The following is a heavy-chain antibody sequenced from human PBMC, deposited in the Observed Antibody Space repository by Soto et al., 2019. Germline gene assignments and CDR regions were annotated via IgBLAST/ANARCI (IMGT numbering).Heavy chain of an antibody. V-gene: IGHV3-64D*08. CDR2: ISSNGGST. Sequence: GGSLRLSCSASGFTFSSYAMHWVRQAPGKGLEYVSAISSNGGSTYYADSVKGRFTISRDNSKNTLYLQMSSLRAEDTAVYYCVKDSGSGYYYGWRYFDYWGQGTLVTVSS. D-gene: IGHD3-22*01. J-gene: IGHJ4*02. CDR3: VKDSGSGYYYGWRYFDY. CDR1: GFTFSSYA.